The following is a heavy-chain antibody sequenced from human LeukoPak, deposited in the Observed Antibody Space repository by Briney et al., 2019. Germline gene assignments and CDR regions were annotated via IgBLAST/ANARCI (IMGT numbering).Heavy chain of an antibody. CDR2: INPNSGGT. D-gene: IGHD2-15*01. CDR3: ARDQSRYRFNWFDP. J-gene: IGHJ5*02. CDR1: GYTFTGYY. V-gene: IGHV1-2*02. Sequence: ASVKVSCKASGYTFTGYYMHWVRQAPGQGLEWMGWINPNSGGTNYAQKFQGRVTMTRDTSISTAYMELSRLRSDDTAVYYCARDQSRYRFNWFDPWGQGTLVTVSS.